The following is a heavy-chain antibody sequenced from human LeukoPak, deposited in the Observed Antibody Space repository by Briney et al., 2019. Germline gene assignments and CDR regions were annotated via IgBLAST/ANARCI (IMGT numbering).Heavy chain of an antibody. Sequence: GGSLRLSCAASGFTFSSYEMNWVRQAPGKGLEWVSYISSSGSTIYYADSVKGRFTISRDNAKNSLYLQMNSLRAEDSAVYYCARDQAGRHSDYWGQGTLVAVSS. J-gene: IGHJ4*02. V-gene: IGHV3-48*03. CDR1: GFTFSSYE. CDR2: ISSSGSTI. CDR3: ARDQAGRHSDY. D-gene: IGHD6-13*01.